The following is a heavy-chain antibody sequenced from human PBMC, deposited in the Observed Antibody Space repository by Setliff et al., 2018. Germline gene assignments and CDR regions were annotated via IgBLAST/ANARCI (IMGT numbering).Heavy chain of an antibody. CDR3: ARSPAVLGIVYLDP. CDR1: GDSFSNYA. V-gene: IGHV1-69*05. CDR2: IIPMFGTP. Sequence: SVKVSCKASGDSFSNYAISWVRQAPGQGLEWMGGIIPMFGTPAYTQKFQDRVTITTDESTSTAYMKLNSLTSEDTAVYYCARSPAVLGIVYLDPWGQGTLVTVSS. J-gene: IGHJ5*02. D-gene: IGHD2-15*01.